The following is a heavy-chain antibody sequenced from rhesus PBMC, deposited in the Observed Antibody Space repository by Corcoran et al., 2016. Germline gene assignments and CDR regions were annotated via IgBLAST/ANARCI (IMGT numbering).Heavy chain of an antibody. CDR1: GGSISDRYR. CDR2: FYVSSTST. V-gene: IGHV4S10*01. J-gene: IGHJ4*01. Sequence: QVQLQESGSGVVKPSETLSLTCAVSGGSISDRYRWSWIRQRPGKGLVWIGYFYVSSTSTNDNPSLKSRVTISKDTSNNQFSLELSSVTAADTAVYYCARERYTRAYYFDYWCQGVLVTVSS. CDR3: ARERYTRAYYFDY. D-gene: IGHD1-1*01.